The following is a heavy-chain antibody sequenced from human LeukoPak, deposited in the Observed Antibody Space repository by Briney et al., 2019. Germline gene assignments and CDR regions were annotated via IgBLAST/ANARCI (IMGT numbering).Heavy chain of an antibody. CDR3: ARAVSYYDRSVGAFDI. Sequence: SETLSLTCTVSAGSISSGGYYWSRIRQHPGKGLEWLGYIYYSGSTYYNPSLKSRVTISVDTSENQFSLKLSSVTAADTAVYYCARAVSYYDRSVGAFDIWGQGTMVTVSS. CDR2: IYYSGST. J-gene: IGHJ3*02. D-gene: IGHD3-22*01. CDR1: AGSISSGGYY. V-gene: IGHV4-31*03.